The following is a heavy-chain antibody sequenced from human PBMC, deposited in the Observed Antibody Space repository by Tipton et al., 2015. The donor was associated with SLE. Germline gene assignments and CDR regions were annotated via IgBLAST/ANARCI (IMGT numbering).Heavy chain of an antibody. CDR1: GYIFTSYQ. CDR3: ARDGGDIVLVPASVRKAFDI. V-gene: IGHV1-46*01. Sequence: QVQLVQSGAEVKKSGASVKVSCKASGYIFTSYQIHWVRQAPGQGLEWMGMINPSGGPTTNAQKFKGRVTLTKDTSTSTASMQLTSLRSEDTAVYYCARDGGDIVLVPASVRKAFDIWGQGTMVTVSS. CDR2: INPSGGPT. D-gene: IGHD2-2*01. J-gene: IGHJ3*02.